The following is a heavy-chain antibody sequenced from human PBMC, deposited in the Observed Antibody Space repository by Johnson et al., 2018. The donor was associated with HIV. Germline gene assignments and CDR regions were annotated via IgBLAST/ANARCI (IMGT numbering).Heavy chain of an antibody. CDR2: ISYDGSNK. CDR3: AKEGITMEVDI. Sequence: QVHLVESGGGVVQPGRSLRLSCAASGFTFSNYGMNWIRQAPGKGLEWVALISYDGSNKYYADSVKGRFTISRDNSKNTLYLQMNSLRAEDTAVYYCAKEGITMEVDIWGQGTMVTVSS. J-gene: IGHJ3*02. CDR1: GFTFSNYG. D-gene: IGHD3-3*01. V-gene: IGHV3-30*19.